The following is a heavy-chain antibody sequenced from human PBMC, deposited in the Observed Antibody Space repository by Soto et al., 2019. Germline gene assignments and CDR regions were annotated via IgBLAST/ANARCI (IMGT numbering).Heavy chain of an antibody. CDR2: ISGSGGST. V-gene: IGHV3-23*01. CDR1: GFTFSSYA. CDR3: ATSRFSSDWPYDAFDI. D-gene: IGHD6-19*01. J-gene: IGHJ3*02. Sequence: EVQLLESGGGLVQPGGSLRLSCAASGFTFSSYAMSWVRQAPGKGLEWVSAISGSGGSTYYADSVKGRFTISRDNSKNTLYLQMNSLRAEDTAVYYCATSRFSSDWPYDAFDIWGQGTMVTVSS.